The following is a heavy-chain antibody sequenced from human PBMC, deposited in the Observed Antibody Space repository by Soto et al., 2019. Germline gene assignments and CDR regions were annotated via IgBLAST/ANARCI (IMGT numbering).Heavy chain of an antibody. CDR1: GGTFSSYA. Sequence: SVKVSCKASGGTFSSYAISWVRQAPGQGLEWMGGIIPIFGTATYAQKFQGRVTITADESTSTAYMELSSLRSEDTAVYYCARSLGYPKTPFDYWGQGTLVTVSS. D-gene: IGHD2-2*03. CDR2: IIPIFGTA. V-gene: IGHV1-69*13. J-gene: IGHJ4*02. CDR3: ARSLGYPKTPFDY.